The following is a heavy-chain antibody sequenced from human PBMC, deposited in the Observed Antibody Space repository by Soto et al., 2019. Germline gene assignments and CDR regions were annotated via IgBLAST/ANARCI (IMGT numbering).Heavy chain of an antibody. CDR1: GYTFTSYD. CDR2: MNPNSGNT. V-gene: IGHV1-8*01. CDR3: ARNRSGYFDY. J-gene: IGHJ4*02. D-gene: IGHD2-15*01. Sequence: QVQLVQSGAEVKKPGASVKVSCKASGYTFTSYDINWVRQATGQGLEWMGWMNPNSGNTGYAQKFHCRHTKTMNTSLSTAYMEPSSLRAEDTAVYYRARNRSGYFDYWRQGSLVTVSS.